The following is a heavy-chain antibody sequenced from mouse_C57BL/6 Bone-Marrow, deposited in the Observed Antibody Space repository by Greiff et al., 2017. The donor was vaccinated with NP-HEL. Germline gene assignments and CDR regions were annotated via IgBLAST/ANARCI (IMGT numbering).Heavy chain of an antibody. Sequence: ASGYTPTSYWMHWVKQRPGQGLEWIGNINPSNGGTNHNEKFKSKATLTVDKSSSTAYMQLSSLTSEDSAVYYCARSSLLWLRRKDWYFDVWGTGTTVTVSS. D-gene: IGHD2-2*01. CDR2: INPSNGGT. V-gene: IGHV1-53*01. J-gene: IGHJ1*03. CDR1: GYTPTSYW. CDR3: ARSSLLWLRRKDWYFDV.